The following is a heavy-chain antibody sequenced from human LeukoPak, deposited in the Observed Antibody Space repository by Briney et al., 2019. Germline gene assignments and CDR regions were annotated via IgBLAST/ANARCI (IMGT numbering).Heavy chain of an antibody. J-gene: IGHJ4*01. Sequence: GGSLRLSCAASGFTFSSYGMHWVRQAPGKGLEWVAVISYDETTKYYADSVKGRFTVSRDNSRNTRYLQLNSLTAEDTAVYYCVYCSGGNCFHTVRGWTYWGQGTLVTVSS. V-gene: IGHV3-30*03. D-gene: IGHD2-15*01. CDR3: VYCSGGNCFHTVRGWTY. CDR2: ISYDETTK. CDR1: GFTFSSYG.